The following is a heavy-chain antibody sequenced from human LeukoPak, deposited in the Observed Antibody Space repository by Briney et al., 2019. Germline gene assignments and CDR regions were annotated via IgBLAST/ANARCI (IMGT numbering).Heavy chain of an antibody. V-gene: IGHV1-18*01. Sequence: GASVKVSCKASGYTFTSYGISWVRQAPGQGLEWMGWISAYNGNTNYAQKLQGRVTMTTDTSTSTAYMELRSLRSDDTAVYYCARRVVTLRYYHYMDVWGKGTTVTVSS. CDR1: GYTFTSYG. J-gene: IGHJ6*03. CDR3: ARRVVTLRYYHYMDV. CDR2: ISAYNGNT. D-gene: IGHD4-23*01.